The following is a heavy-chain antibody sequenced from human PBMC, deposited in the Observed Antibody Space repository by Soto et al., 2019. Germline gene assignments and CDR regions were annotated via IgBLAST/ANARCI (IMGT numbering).Heavy chain of an antibody. CDR3: ATGYCSSTSCYTTIY. CDR1: GYTLTELS. CDR2: FDPEDGET. D-gene: IGHD2-2*02. J-gene: IGHJ4*02. V-gene: IGHV1-24*01. Sequence: GASVKVSCKVSGYTLTELSMHWVRQAPGKGLEWMGGFDPEDGETIYAQKFQGRVTMTEDTPTDTAYMELSSLRSEDTAVYYCATGYCSSTSCYTTIYWGQGTLVTVSS.